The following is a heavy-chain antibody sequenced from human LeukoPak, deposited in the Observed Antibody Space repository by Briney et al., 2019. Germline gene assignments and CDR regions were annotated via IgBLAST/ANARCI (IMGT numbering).Heavy chain of an antibody. Sequence: PGGSLRLSCAASGLTFSNFAMSWVPQAPGKGLEWVSAIRASGGSAYYADSVKGRFTISRDNSKNTLYLQMNSLRAEDTAVYYCAKIPYQLPYYFDYWGQGTLVTVFS. CDR3: AKIPYQLPYYFDY. CDR1: GLTFSNFA. CDR2: IRASGGSA. V-gene: IGHV3-23*01. J-gene: IGHJ4*02. D-gene: IGHD2-2*01.